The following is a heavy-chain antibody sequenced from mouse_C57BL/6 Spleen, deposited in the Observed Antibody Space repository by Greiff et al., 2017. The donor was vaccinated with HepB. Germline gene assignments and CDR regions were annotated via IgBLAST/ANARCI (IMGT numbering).Heavy chain of an antibody. Sequence: VQLQQSGAELARPGASVKMSCKASGYTFTSYTMHWVKQRPGQGLEWIGYINPSSGYTKYNQKFKVKATLTADKSSSTAYMQQSSLTSEDSAVYYCARDLVYYDYVLDYWGQGATLTVSS. J-gene: IGHJ2*01. CDR1: GYTFTSYT. D-gene: IGHD2-4*01. CDR3: ARDLVYYDYVLDY. CDR2: INPSSGYT. V-gene: IGHV1-4*01.